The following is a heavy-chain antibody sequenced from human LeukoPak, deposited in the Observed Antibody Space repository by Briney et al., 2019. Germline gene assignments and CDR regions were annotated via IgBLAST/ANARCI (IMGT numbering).Heavy chain of an antibody. J-gene: IGHJ6*02. CDR1: GYGISSGHY. CDR3: ARDKKVVTARGGYYYYGMDV. D-gene: IGHD2-21*02. Sequence: SETLSLTCSVSGYGISSGHYWGWIRPPPGKGLEWIGNIYHSGSASYNPSLKSRVTISVDTSENQFSLKLRFVTAADTAVYYCARDKKVVTARGGYYYYGMDVWGQGTTVTVSS. V-gene: IGHV4-38-2*02. CDR2: IYHSGSA.